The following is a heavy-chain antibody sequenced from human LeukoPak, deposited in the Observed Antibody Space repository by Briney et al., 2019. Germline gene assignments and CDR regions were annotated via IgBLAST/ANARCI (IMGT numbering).Heavy chain of an antibody. CDR1: GFTFSNYG. J-gene: IGHJ1*01. Sequence: GGSLRLSCAASGFTFSNYGMHWARQAPGKGLEWVAFIRYERSNKYYADSVKGRFTISRDDSKNTLYLQMNSLRAEDTAVYYCATLLVGGPDHWGQGTLVRVST. V-gene: IGHV3-30*02. CDR3: ATLLVGGPDH. CDR2: IRYERSNK. D-gene: IGHD1-26*01.